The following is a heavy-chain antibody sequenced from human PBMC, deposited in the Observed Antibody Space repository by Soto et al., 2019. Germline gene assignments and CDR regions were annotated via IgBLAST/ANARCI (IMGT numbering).Heavy chain of an antibody. J-gene: IGHJ5*02. D-gene: IGHD6-19*01. Sequence: QVRLVESGGGVVQLGRSLRLSCTASGFSFTSYVMYWFRQPPGKGLEGVGVISHDGINKHYADSVRGRVTVSRDNSNRSMDLPMNSLRGGDTAMYYCARDMYSSDYFVKWFEPWGQGTLVTVSS. CDR1: GFSFTSYV. V-gene: IGHV3-30-3*01. CDR3: ARDMYSSDYFVKWFEP. CDR2: ISHDGINK.